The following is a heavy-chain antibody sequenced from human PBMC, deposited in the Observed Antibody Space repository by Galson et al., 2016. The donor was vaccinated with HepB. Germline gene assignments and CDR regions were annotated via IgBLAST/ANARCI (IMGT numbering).Heavy chain of an antibody. V-gene: IGHV3-33*08. J-gene: IGHJ3*02. CDR2: IWFDGSIE. D-gene: IGHD3-9*01. CDR3: AREGYYDILTGSPRFDAFDI. CDR1: GFAFSTYA. Sequence: SLRLSCAASGFAFSTYALHWVRQAPGKGLEWVSVIWFDGSIEYYADSVKGRFTISRNNSKSTLYLQMNSLRADDTAVYYCAREGYYDILTGSPRFDAFDIWGQGTLVTVSS.